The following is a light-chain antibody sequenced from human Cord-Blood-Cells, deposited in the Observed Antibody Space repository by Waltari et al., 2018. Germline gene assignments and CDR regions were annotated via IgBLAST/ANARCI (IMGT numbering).Light chain of an antibody. CDR2: RNK. CDR3: AAWDDSLSVV. V-gene: IGLV1-47*01. J-gene: IGLJ2*01. CDR1: SSNIGSNY. Sequence: QSVLTQPPSASGTPGQRVTISCSGSSSNIGSNYVYWYQQLPGTAPKLLIYRNKQRPSGVPARFSGSKSGTSASLAISGLRSEDEADYYCAAWDDSLSVVFGGGTKLTVL.